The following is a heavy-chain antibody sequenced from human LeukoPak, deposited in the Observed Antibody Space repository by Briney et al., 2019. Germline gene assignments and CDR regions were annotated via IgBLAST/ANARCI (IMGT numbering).Heavy chain of an antibody. CDR3: ARHRILRYFDWLNYYYMDV. J-gene: IGHJ6*03. CDR1: GGSISSSSYY. V-gene: IGHV4-39*01. CDR2: IYYSGST. D-gene: IGHD3-9*01. Sequence: SETLSLTCTVSGGSISSSSYYWGWIRQPPGKGLEWIGSIYYSGSTYYNPSLKSRVTISVDTSKNQFSLKLSSVTAADTAVYYCARHRILRYFDWLNYYYMDVWGKGTTVTISS.